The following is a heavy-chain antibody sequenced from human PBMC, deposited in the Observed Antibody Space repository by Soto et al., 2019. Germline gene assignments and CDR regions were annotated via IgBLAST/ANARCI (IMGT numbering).Heavy chain of an antibody. J-gene: IGHJ6*02. V-gene: IGHV3-48*02. Sequence: EVQLVESGGGLVQPGESLRVSCAASGFTLSSYAMTWVRQAPGKGLEWLSYISSSGSVINYADSVKGRFTVSRDYAKNSLSLQMNSLSDEDTAVYYCARDGAVPGKRYCYGMDVWGQGTTVTVSS. CDR2: ISSSGSVI. CDR1: GFTLSSYA. D-gene: IGHD6-19*01. CDR3: ARDGAVPGKRYCYGMDV.